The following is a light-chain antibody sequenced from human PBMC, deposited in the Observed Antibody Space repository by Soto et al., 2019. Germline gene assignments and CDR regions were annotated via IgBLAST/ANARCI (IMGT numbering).Light chain of an antibody. CDR2: DAS. V-gene: IGKV3-11*01. CDR3: QQRSNWPIT. Sequence: EIVLTQAPATLSLSPGGRATLSCRASQNINRYLAWYHQKPGQPPRLLIYDASTRATGIPARFSDSGSGTDFTLTISSLEPEDFAVYYCQQRSNWPITFGQGTRLEIK. J-gene: IGKJ5*01. CDR1: QNINRY.